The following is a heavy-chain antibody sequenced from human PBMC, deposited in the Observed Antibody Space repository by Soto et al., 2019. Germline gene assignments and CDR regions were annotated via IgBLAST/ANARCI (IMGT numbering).Heavy chain of an antibody. CDR3: ARVGRYCSGGSCYFVFDY. CDR1: GGSISSSSYY. J-gene: IGHJ4*02. V-gene: IGHV4-30-4*08. D-gene: IGHD2-15*01. CDR2: IYYSGST. Sequence: PSETLSLTCTVSGGSISSSSYYWGWIRQPPGKGLEWIGCIYYSGSTYYNPSLKSRVTISVDTSKNQFSLKLSSVTAADTAVYYCARVGRYCSGGSCYFVFDYRGQGTLVTVAS.